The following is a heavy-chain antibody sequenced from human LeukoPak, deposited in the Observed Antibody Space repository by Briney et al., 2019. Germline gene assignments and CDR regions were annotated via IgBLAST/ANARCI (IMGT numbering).Heavy chain of an antibody. J-gene: IGHJ4*02. CDR1: GFTFSTYT. D-gene: IGHD2-15*01. V-gene: IGHV3-21*01. CDR3: ARSVVAATETFDY. Sequence: GGSLRLSCATSGFTFSTYTMNWVRQAPGKGLEWVSSISDSSSYIYYADSVKGRFTISRDNAKNSLYLQMNSLRAEDTAVYYCARSVVAATETFDYWGQGTLVTVSS. CDR2: ISDSSSYI.